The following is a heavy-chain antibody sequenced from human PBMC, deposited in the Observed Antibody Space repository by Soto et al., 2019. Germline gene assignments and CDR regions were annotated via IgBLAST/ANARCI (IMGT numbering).Heavy chain of an antibody. J-gene: IGHJ6*02. Sequence: GASVKVSCKASGYTFTSYAMHWVRQAPGQGLEWMGWINPNSGGTNYAQKFQGRVTMTRDTSTSTVYMELSSLRSEDTAVYYCARGVTGYYPQYYYYGMDGWGQGTTVTVSS. D-gene: IGHD3-9*01. V-gene: IGHV1-2*02. CDR2: INPNSGGT. CDR1: GYTFTSYA. CDR3: ARGVTGYYPQYYYYGMDG.